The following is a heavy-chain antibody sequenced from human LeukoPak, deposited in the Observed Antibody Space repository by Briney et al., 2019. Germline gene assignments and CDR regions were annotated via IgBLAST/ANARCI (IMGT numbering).Heavy chain of an antibody. J-gene: IGHJ6*03. CDR3: ARGLKGYYYGSGSYYNRDYYYYYYMDV. D-gene: IGHD3-10*01. V-gene: IGHV4-34*01. Sequence: SETLSLTCAVYGGSFSGYYWSWIRQPPGKGLDWIGEINHSGSTNYNPSLKSRVTISVDTSKNQFSLKLSSVTAADTAVYYCARGLKGYYYGSGSYYNRDYYYYYYMDVWGKGTTVTVSS. CDR2: INHSGST. CDR1: GGSFSGYY.